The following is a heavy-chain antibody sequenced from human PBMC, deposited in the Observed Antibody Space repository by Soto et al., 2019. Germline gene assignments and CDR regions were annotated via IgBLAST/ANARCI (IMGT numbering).Heavy chain of an antibody. V-gene: IGHV3-7*01. CDR3: ASLERLLRYFDWLSGPLGAFDI. J-gene: IGHJ3*02. D-gene: IGHD3-9*01. CDR2: IKQDGSEK. Sequence: PGGSLRLSCAASGFTFSSYWMSWVRQAPGKGVEWVANIKQDGSEKYYVDSVKGRFTISRDNAKNSLYLQMNSLRAEDTAVYYCASLERLLRYFDWLSGPLGAFDIWGQGTMVTVSS. CDR1: GFTFSSYW.